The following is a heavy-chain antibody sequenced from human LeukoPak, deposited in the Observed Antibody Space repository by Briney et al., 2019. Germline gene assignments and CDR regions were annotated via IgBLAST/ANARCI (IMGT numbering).Heavy chain of an antibody. V-gene: IGHV3-30*18. CDR1: GFTFSNYG. CDR2: ISYDGSNK. D-gene: IGHD6-13*01. Sequence: GGSLRLSCAASGFTFSNYGMHWVRQAPGKGLEWVAVISYDGSNKYYGDSVKGRFTISRDNSKNTLYLQMNSLRAEDTAVYYCAKGGEVSSWYKRLKLYFDSWSRGTLVTVSS. CDR3: AKGGEVSSWYKRLKLYFDS. J-gene: IGHJ4*02.